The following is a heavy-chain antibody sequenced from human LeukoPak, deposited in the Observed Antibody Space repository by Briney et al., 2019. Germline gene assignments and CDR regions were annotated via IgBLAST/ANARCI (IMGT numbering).Heavy chain of an antibody. Sequence: GGSLRLSCAASGFTFSRYWMHWVRQAPGKGLVWVSCIKSDGSSTSIADSAKGKFTISRDNAKNTVYLQMNSLRAEDTAVYYCVRDNRSYNFDYWGQGTLVTVSS. V-gene: IGHV3-74*01. CDR1: GFTFSRYW. CDR2: IKSDGSST. D-gene: IGHD1-26*01. CDR3: VRDNRSYNFDY. J-gene: IGHJ4*02.